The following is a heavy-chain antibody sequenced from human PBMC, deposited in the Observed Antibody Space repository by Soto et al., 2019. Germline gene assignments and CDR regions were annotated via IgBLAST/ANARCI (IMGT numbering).Heavy chain of an antibody. Sequence: PGGSLSLSCAASGFPFSSYAMSWVRQAPGKGLEWVSAISGSGGSTYYADSVKGRFTISRDNSKNTLYLQMNSLRAEDTAVYYCAKEQGGYSYGKEPFDYWGQETLVTVSS. CDR3: AKEQGGYSYGKEPFDY. V-gene: IGHV3-23*01. D-gene: IGHD5-18*01. J-gene: IGHJ4*02. CDR2: ISGSGGST. CDR1: GFPFSSYA.